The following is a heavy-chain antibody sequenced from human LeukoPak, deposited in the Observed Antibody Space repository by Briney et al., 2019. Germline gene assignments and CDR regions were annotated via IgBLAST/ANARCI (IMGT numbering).Heavy chain of an antibody. J-gene: IGHJ4*02. D-gene: IGHD2-15*01. CDR2: ISSSSSYI. CDR3: ARSTIVVVVAAAFDY. Sequence: GGSLRLSCAASGFTFSSYSMNWVRQAPGKGLEWVSSISSSSSYIYYADSVKGRFTISRDNAKNSLYLQMNSLRAEDTAVYYCARSTIVVVVAAAFDYWGQGTLVTVSS. CDR1: GFTFSSYS. V-gene: IGHV3-21*01.